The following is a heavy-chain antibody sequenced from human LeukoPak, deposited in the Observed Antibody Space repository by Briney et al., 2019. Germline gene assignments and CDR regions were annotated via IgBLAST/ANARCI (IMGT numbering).Heavy chain of an antibody. CDR3: VRVDTSGYYYELSFDY. J-gene: IGHJ4*02. CDR2: ISSSSSYI. CDR1: GFTFSSYS. Sequence: GGSLRLSCAASGFTFSSYSMNWVRQAPGKGLEWVSSISSSSSYIYYADSVKGRFTISRDNAKNSLYLQMNSLRVEDTAVYYCVRVDTSGYYYELSFDYWGQGTLVTVSS. V-gene: IGHV3-21*01. D-gene: IGHD3-22*01.